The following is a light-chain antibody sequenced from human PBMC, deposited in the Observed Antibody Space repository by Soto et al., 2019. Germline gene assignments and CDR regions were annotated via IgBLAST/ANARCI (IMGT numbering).Light chain of an antibody. CDR3: QQYTDYPT. CDR2: KAS. Sequence: DIQMTQSPSTLSASVGDRVTITCRASQSISTSLAWYQQKPGKAPKLLIYKASILENGVPSRFSGSGSGADFTLTISSLQPDDFATYYCQQYTDYPTFGRGTKVDI. J-gene: IGKJ1*01. V-gene: IGKV1-5*03. CDR1: QSISTS.